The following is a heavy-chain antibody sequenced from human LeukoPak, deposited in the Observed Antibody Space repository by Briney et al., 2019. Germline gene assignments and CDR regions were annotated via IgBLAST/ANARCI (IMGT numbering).Heavy chain of an antibody. J-gene: IGHJ4*02. CDR3: AKGTNEDY. Sequence: GGSLRLSCVASGFTFSSCAMSWVRQAPGKGREWVSAIRGSGGSTYYADSVKRRFPISRDNSKNTLYLQMSSRRAEDTAVYDCAKGTNEDYWGQGTLVTVSS. CDR1: GFTFSSCA. D-gene: IGHD2-2*01. V-gene: IGHV3-23*01. CDR2: IRGSGGST.